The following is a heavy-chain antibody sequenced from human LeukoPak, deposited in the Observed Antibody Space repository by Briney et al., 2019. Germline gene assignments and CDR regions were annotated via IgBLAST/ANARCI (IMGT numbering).Heavy chain of an antibody. CDR2: IYYSGST. CDR1: GGSISSYY. V-gene: IGHV4-59*01. CDR3: ARETFWSGSWGYYYYYMDV. J-gene: IGHJ6*03. Sequence: PSETLSLTCTVSGGSISSYYWSWIRQPPGKGLEWIGYIYYSGSTNYNPSLKSRVTISVDTSKNQFSLKLSSVTAADTAVYYCARETFWSGSWGYYYYYMDVWGKGTTVTVSS. D-gene: IGHD3-3*01.